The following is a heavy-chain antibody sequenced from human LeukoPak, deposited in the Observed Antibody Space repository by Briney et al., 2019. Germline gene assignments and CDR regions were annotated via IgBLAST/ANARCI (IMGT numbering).Heavy chain of an antibody. CDR3: ARAPCSTSCYLVDY. CDR1: GFTFSSYD. J-gene: IGHJ4*02. CDR2: IGTAGDT. D-gene: IGHD2-2*01. V-gene: IGHV3-13*01. Sequence: GGSLRLSCAASGFTFSSYDTHWVRQATGKGLEWVSAIGTAGDTYYPGSVKGRFTISRDNSKNTLYLQMNSLRAEDTAVYYCARAPCSTSCYLVDYWGQGTLVTVSS.